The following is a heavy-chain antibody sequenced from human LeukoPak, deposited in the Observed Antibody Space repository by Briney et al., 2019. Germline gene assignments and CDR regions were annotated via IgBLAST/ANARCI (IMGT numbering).Heavy chain of an antibody. J-gene: IGHJ4*02. CDR2: ISSSGSAI. D-gene: IGHD6-19*01. V-gene: IGHV3-48*03. Sequence: GGSLSLSCAASGFTFSSYEMNWVRQAPGKGLEWVSKISSSGSAIYYADSVKGRFTISRDNAKSTLYLQMNSLRVEDTAVYFCARGGSLGYWGQGTLVTVSS. CDR3: ARGGSLGY. CDR1: GFTFSSYE.